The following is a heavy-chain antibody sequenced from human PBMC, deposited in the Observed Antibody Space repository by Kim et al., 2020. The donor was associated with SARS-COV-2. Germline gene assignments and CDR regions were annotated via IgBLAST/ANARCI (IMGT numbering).Heavy chain of an antibody. J-gene: IGHJ6*02. V-gene: IGHV4-34*01. CDR2: INHSGST. Sequence: SETLSLTCAVYGGSFSGYYWSWIRQPPGKGLEWIGEINHSGSTNYNPSLKSRVTISVDTSKNQFSLKLSSVTAADTAVYYCARGKITMVRGVFRYYYGMDVWGQGTTVTVSS. CDR3: ARGKITMVRGVFRYYYGMDV. D-gene: IGHD3-10*01. CDR1: GGSFSGYY.